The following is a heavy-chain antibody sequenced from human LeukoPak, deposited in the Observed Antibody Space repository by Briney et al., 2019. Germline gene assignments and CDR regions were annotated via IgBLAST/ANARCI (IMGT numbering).Heavy chain of an antibody. CDR3: ARAFSLKVATAFRYYYYMDV. J-gene: IGHJ6*03. CDR1: GFTFSSYS. CDR2: ISSSSSYI. Sequence: TPGGSLRLSCAASGFTFSSYSMNWVRQAPGKGLEWVSSISSSSSYIYYADSVKGRFTISRDNAKNSLYLQMNSLRAEDTAVYYCARAFSLKVATAFRYYYYMDVWGKGTTVTVSS. D-gene: IGHD5-12*01. V-gene: IGHV3-21*01.